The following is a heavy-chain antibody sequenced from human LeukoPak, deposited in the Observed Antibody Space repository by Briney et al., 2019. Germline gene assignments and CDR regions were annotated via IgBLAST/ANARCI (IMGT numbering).Heavy chain of an antibody. V-gene: IGHV1-2*02. D-gene: IGHD1-7*01. CDR3: VRAVSGTLGGAFDI. J-gene: IGHJ3*02. CDR2: INPNSGVT. Sequence: ASVKVSCKASGYTFIDYFIHWMRQTPGQGLEWLGWINPNSGVTRYAQKFQDRVTMTRDTAAYMELSSLKSNDPAVYYCVRAVSGTLGGAFDIWGQGTAVTVSS. CDR1: GYTFIDYF.